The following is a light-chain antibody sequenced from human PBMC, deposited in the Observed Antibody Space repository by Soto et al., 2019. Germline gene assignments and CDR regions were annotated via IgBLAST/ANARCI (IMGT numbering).Light chain of an antibody. V-gene: IGLV2-8*01. CDR1: SSDVGGYNY. J-gene: IGLJ3*02. CDR2: EVS. CDR3: NSYAGSNNWV. Sequence: QSVLTQPPSASGSPGQSVTISCTGTSSDVGGYNYVSWYQQHPGKAPKLMIYEVSKRPSGVPDRFSGSKSGNTASLTVSGLQAEDEADYYCNSYAGSNNWVFGGGIKLTVL.